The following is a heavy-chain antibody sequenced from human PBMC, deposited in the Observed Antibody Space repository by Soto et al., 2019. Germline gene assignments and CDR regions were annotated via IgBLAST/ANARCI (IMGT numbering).Heavy chain of an antibody. Sequence: QVQLVESGGGVVQPGRSLRLSCAASGFTFSSYGMHWVRQAPGKGLEWVAVIWNDGSNKYYADSVKGRFTISRDNSKNTLYLQRNSLRAEDTAVYYCARDGGYSYGFHPFDPCGQGTLVTVSS. D-gene: IGHD5-18*01. CDR1: GFTFSSYG. V-gene: IGHV3-33*01. CDR3: ARDGGYSYGFHPFDP. J-gene: IGHJ5*02. CDR2: IWNDGSNK.